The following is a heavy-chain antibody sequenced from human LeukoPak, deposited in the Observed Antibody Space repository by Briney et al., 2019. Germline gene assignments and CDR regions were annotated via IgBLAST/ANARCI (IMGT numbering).Heavy chain of an antibody. CDR1: GYTFSNYG. J-gene: IGHJ4*02. V-gene: IGHV1-18*01. CDR2: ISTYNGNT. CDR3: VRDGVGATRVDY. D-gene: IGHD1-26*01. Sequence: ASVKVSCKASGYTFSNYGISWVRQAPGQGLEWMGWISTYNGNTNYAQKFQGRVTMTTDTSTSTSYMELRSLRSDDTAVYYCVRDGVGATRVDYWGQGTLVTVSS.